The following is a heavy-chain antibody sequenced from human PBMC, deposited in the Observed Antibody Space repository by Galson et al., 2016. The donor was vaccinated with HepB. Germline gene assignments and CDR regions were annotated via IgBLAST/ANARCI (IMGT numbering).Heavy chain of an antibody. CDR3: ARSPSCSDPSCYFPKKTFDY. Sequence: SLRLSCAASGFTFNSYAMNWVRQAPGKGLEWVSIISDSGVNTFYADSVKGRFTISRDNSKNTLYLQMNSLRADDTALYFCARSPSCSDPSCYFPKKTFDYWGRGTLVTVSS. J-gene: IGHJ4*02. CDR2: ISDSGVNT. CDR1: GFTFNSYA. V-gene: IGHV3-23*01. D-gene: IGHD2-2*01.